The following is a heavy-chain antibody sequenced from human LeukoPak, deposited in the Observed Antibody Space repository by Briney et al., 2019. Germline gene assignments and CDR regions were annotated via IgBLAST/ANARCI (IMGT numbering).Heavy chain of an antibody. CDR2: ISAYNGNT. D-gene: IGHD1-26*01. V-gene: IGHV1-18*01. CDR3: ARDCRCPGATRGYFDY. J-gene: IGHJ4*02. Sequence: ASVKVSCKASGYTFTSYGISWVRQAPGQGLEWMGWISAYNGNTNYAQKLQGRVTMTTDTSTSTAYMELRSLRSDDTAVYYCARDCRCPGATRGYFDYWGQGTLVTVSS. CDR1: GYTFTSYG.